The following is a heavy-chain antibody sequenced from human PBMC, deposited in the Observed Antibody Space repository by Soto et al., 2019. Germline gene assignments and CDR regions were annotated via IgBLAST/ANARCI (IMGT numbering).Heavy chain of an antibody. J-gene: IGHJ4*02. CDR1: GFTFSSFG. D-gene: IGHD2-8*01. CDR2: ISYDGSNK. V-gene: IGHV3-30*18. CDR3: AKISREGSALVYYFDY. Sequence: PXVSLRLSCAASGFTFSSFGMHWVRQAPGKGLEWVAVISYDGSNKYYEDSVKGRFTISRDNSKNTLYLQMNSLRADDTAVYYCAKISREGSALVYYFDYWGQGTLVTVSS.